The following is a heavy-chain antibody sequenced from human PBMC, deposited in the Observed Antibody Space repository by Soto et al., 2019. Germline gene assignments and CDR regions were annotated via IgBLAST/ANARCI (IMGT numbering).Heavy chain of an antibody. Sequence: SETLSLTCNVSGGSMSSCGYYWSWIRQHPRKGLEWIGHLYYSGSTYYNPSLESRVTISVDTSENHFSLKLSSVTAADTAVYYCARTLYSYGPRFDYWGQGTLVTVS. V-gene: IGHV4-31*03. CDR2: LYYSGST. J-gene: IGHJ4*02. CDR3: ARTLYSYGPRFDY. D-gene: IGHD5-18*01. CDR1: GGSMSSCGYY.